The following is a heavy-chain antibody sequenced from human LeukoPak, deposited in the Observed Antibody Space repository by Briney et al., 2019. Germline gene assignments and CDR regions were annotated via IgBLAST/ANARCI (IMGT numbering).Heavy chain of an antibody. CDR1: GYTFTSYG. CDR3: ARDPKMAAAGTGGY. Sequence: ASVKVSCKASGYTFTSYGISWVRQAPGRGLEWMGWISAYNGNTNYAQKLQGRVTMTTDTSTSTAYMELRSLRSDDTAVYYCARDPKMAAAGTGGYWGQGTLVTVSS. CDR2: ISAYNGNT. D-gene: IGHD6-13*01. J-gene: IGHJ4*02. V-gene: IGHV1-18*01.